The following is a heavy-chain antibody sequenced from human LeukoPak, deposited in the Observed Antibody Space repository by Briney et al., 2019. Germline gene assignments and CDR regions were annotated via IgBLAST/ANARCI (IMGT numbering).Heavy chain of an antibody. CDR3: ARGPRGYSGYDTEFDY. V-gene: IGHV4-4*07. CDR1: GGSISSYY. D-gene: IGHD5-12*01. CDR2: IYTSGST. J-gene: IGHJ4*02. Sequence: SETLSLTCTVSGGSISSYYWSWIRQPAGKRLEWIVRIYTSGSTNYNPSLKSRVTMSVDTSKNQFSLKLSSVTAADTAVYYCARGPRGYSGYDTEFDYWGQGTLVTVSS.